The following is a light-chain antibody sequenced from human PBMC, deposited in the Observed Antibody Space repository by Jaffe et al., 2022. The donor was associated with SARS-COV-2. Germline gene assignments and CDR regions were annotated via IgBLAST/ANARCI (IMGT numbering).Light chain of an antibody. V-gene: IGKV1-6*01. J-gene: IGKJ2*01. CDR3: LQDCNYPYT. CDR1: QDITGD. Sequence: AIQMTQSPSSLSASVGDRVTITCRASQDITGDLAWYQQKPGRAPKLLIHSVFNLQSGVPSRFSGSGSGTDFSLTISGLQPEDSATYYCLQDCNYPYTFGQGTKLEIK. CDR2: SVF.